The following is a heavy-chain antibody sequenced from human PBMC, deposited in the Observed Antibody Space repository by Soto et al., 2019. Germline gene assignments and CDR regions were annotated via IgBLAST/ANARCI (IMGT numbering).Heavy chain of an antibody. CDR2: ISGSGGST. J-gene: IGHJ6*03. CDR3: AKDDGEVDYYYYMDV. CDR1: GFTFSSYA. V-gene: IGHV3-23*01. Sequence: GSLRLSCAASGFTFSSYAMSWVRQAPGKGLEWVSAISGSGGSTYYADSVKGRFTISRDNSKNTLYLQMNSLRAEGTAVYYCAKDDGEVDYYYYMDVWGKGXTVTVSS. D-gene: IGHD4-17*01.